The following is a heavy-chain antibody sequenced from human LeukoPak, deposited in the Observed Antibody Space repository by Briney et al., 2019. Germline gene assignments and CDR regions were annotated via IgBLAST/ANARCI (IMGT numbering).Heavy chain of an antibody. CDR3: ASPGHLQLWPSY. V-gene: IGHV1-46*01. Sequence: ASVKVSCKASGYTFTSYYMHWVRQAPGQGLEWMGIINPSGGSTSYAQKFQGRVTMTRDMSTSTVYMELSSLRSEDTAVYYCASPGHLQLWPSYWGQGTLVTVSS. CDR1: GYTFTSYY. J-gene: IGHJ4*02. CDR2: INPSGGST. D-gene: IGHD5-18*01.